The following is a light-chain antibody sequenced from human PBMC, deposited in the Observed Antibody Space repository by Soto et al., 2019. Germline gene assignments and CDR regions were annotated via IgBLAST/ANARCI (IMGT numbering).Light chain of an antibody. CDR2: RNN. V-gene: IGLV1-47*01. CDR1: SSNIESNY. Sequence: QSVLTQPPSASGTPGQRVTISCSGSSSNIESNYVYWYQQLPGTAPRLLIYRNNQRPSGVPARFSGSKSGTSASLAISARRSEDEADYYCTVWDDSLRGRLFGGGTKVTVL. J-gene: IGLJ2*01. CDR3: TVWDDSLRGRL.